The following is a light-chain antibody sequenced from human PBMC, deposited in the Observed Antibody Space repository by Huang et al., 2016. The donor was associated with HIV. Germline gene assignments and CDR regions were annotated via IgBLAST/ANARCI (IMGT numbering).Light chain of an antibody. CDR1: QGLLYREKIY. Sequence: DIVMTQTPLSLSVTPGQPASISCKSSQGLLYREKIYLYWYLQKPVQSPQLLIYELSNRFSGVPGRFSGGGSPTDFTLKISRVETEDVGVYYCMQGKQLPYTFGQGTRLEIK. CDR3: MQGKQLPYT. CDR2: ELS. J-gene: IGKJ2*01. V-gene: IGKV2-29*02.